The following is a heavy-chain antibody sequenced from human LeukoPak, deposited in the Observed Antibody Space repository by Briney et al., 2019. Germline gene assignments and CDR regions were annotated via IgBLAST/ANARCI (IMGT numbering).Heavy chain of an antibody. CDR2: IIPIFGTA. CDR1: GGTFSSYA. V-gene: IGHV1-69*13. J-gene: IGHJ4*02. D-gene: IGHD3-10*01. CDR3: ARAYYYGSGSYITPYYFDY. Sequence: SVKVSCKASGGTFSSYAISWVRQAPGQGLEWMGGIIPIFGTANYAQKFQGRVTITADESTSTAYMEVRSLRSDDTAVYYCARAYYYGSGSYITPYYFDYWGQGTLVTVSS.